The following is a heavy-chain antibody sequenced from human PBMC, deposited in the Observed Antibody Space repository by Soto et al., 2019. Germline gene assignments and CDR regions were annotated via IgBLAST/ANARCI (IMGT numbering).Heavy chain of an antibody. V-gene: IGHV4-34*01. D-gene: IGHD4-17*01. CDR1: GGSLSGYY. Sequence: PSETLSLTCAIYGGSLSGYYWSWIRQPPGKGLEWIGEINHSGSTNYNPSLKSRVTISVDTSKNQFSLKLSSVTAADTAVYYCAITPTGTTYPGDYWGQGTLVTVSS. CDR3: AITPTGTTYPGDY. J-gene: IGHJ4*02. CDR2: INHSGST.